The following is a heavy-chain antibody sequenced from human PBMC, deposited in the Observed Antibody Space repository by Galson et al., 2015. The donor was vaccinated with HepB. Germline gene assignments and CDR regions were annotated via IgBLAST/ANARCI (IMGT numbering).Heavy chain of an antibody. CDR3: ARDLRPHCGTRCYLTFDD. Sequence: SLRLSCAASGFRFSDYYMAWIRQAPGKGLEWISYISTSSDYTNYADSVKGRFTISRDNAQNSLLLQMNTLRVEDTAVYYCARDLRPHCGTRCYLTFDDWGQGILVTVSS. J-gene: IGHJ4*02. V-gene: IGHV3-11*06. CDR1: GFRFSDYY. D-gene: IGHD2-21*01. CDR2: ISTSSDYT.